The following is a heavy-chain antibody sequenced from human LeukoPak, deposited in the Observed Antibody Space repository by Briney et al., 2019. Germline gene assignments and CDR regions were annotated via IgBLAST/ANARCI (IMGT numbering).Heavy chain of an antibody. CDR2: ISAYNGNT. CDR3: LGELLVSPAYYFDY. Sequence: ASVKVSCKASGYTFTSYGISWVRQAPGQGLEWMGWISAYNGNTNYAQKFQGRVTMTEDTSTDTAYMELSSLRSEDTAVYYCLGELLVSPAYYFDYWGQGTLVTVSS. CDR1: GYTFTSYG. J-gene: IGHJ4*02. D-gene: IGHD1-26*01. V-gene: IGHV1-18*01.